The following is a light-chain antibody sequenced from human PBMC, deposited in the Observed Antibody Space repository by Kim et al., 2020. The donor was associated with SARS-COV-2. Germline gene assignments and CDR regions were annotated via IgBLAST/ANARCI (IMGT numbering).Light chain of an antibody. J-gene: IGKJ1*01. CDR2: MAS. CDR1: QSISTW. V-gene: IGKV1-5*03. Sequence: IQMTQSPSTLSASIGDRVTITCRASQSISTWLAWYQQKPGKAPKLLIYMASTLESGVPSTFSGSGFGTEFTLTISSLQPDDFATYYCLQYNTYSRTFGQGTKVDIK. CDR3: LQYNTYSRT.